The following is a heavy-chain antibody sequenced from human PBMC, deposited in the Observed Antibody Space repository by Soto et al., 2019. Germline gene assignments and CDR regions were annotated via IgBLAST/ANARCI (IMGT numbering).Heavy chain of an antibody. J-gene: IGHJ4*02. CDR2: INPSGGST. Sequence: ASVKVSCKASGYTLTSHGISWVRQAPGQGLEWMGIINPSGGSTSYAQKFQGRVTMTRDTSTSTVYMELSSLRSEDSAVYYCARNPESGRSRFASWAQGPLVPFPS. D-gene: IGHD1-26*01. V-gene: IGHV1-46*03. CDR3: ARNPESGRSRFAS. CDR1: GYTLTSHG.